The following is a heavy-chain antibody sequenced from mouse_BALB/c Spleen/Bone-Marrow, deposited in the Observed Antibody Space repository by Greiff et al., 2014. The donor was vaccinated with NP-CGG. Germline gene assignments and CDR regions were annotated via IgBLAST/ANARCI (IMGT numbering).Heavy chain of an antibody. CDR1: GFTFSNCG. J-gene: IGHJ3*01. CDR2: INSNGDTT. D-gene: IGHD2-3*01. Sequence: VKLVESGGGLVQPGGSLKLSCAASGFTFSNCGMSWVRQTPDKRLELVATINSNGDTTYYSDSVKGRFTISRDNAKNTLYLQMNSLKSEDTAMDYCARDGYYVGFAYWGQGTLVTVSA. CDR3: ARDGYYVGFAY. V-gene: IGHV5-6-3*01.